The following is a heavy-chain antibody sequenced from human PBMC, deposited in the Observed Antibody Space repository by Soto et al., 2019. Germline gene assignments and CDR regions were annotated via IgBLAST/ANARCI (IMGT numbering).Heavy chain of an antibody. CDR1: GYTFSNYG. CDR3: ARVVPGAEAWFGP. J-gene: IGHJ5*02. V-gene: IGHV1-18*01. CDR2: ISLYSDGT. Sequence: ASVKVSCKTSGYTFSNYGITWVRQAPGHPLEWLGWISLYSDGTSYAQKFRGRVSMTTDTSTTTAYMELRSLRSDDTAVYYCARVVPGAEAWFGPWGQGTLVTVSS.